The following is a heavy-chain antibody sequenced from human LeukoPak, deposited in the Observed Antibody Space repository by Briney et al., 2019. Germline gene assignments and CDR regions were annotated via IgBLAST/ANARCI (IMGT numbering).Heavy chain of an antibody. V-gene: IGHV3-30-3*01. CDR1: GFTFSSYA. CDR3: AREDYDVVVVVAANRLDY. D-gene: IGHD2-15*01. Sequence: GGSLRLSCAVSGFTFSSYAMHWVRQAPGKGLEGVAVISYDGSNKYYADSVKGRFTISRDNSKNTLYLQVNSLRAEDTAVYYCAREDYDVVVVVAANRLDYWGQGTLVTLSS. J-gene: IGHJ4*02. CDR2: ISYDGSNK.